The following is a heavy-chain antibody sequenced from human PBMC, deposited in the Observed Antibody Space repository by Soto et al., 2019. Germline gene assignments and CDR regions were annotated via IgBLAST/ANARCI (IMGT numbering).Heavy chain of an antibody. Sequence: ASVKVSCKASGYPFTSYDINWVRQATGQGLEWMGWMNPNSGNTGYAQKFQGRVTMTRNTSISTAYMELSSLRSEDTAVYYCARSRSKVTMVRGVIIIGWFDPWGQGTLVTVSS. D-gene: IGHD3-10*01. CDR1: GYPFTSYD. V-gene: IGHV1-8*01. CDR2: MNPNSGNT. CDR3: ARSRSKVTMVRGVIIIGWFDP. J-gene: IGHJ5*02.